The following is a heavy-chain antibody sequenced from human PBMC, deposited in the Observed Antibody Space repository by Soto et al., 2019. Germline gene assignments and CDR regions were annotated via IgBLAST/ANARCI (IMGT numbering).Heavy chain of an antibody. CDR1: GFTFSSYA. D-gene: IGHD3-3*01. CDR2: ISYDGSNK. CDR3: AKSPHHDFWSGYTLAFDY. Sequence: LRLSCAASGFTFSSYAMHWVRQAPGKGLEWVAVISYDGSNKYYADSVKGRFTISRDNSKNTLYLQMNSLRAEDTAVYYCAKSPHHDFWSGYTLAFDYWGQGTLVTVSS. J-gene: IGHJ4*02. V-gene: IGHV3-30*04.